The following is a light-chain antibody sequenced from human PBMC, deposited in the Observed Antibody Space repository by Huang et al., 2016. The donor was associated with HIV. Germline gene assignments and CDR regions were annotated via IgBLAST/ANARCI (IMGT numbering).Light chain of an antibody. CDR1: QSVGIY. V-gene: IGKV3-20*01. CDR3: QQYERPPDT. J-gene: IGKJ3*01. CDR2: GAS. Sequence: EIVLTQSPGTLSLSPGERATLSCRASQSVGIYLAWYQQKPGQAPRLLLYGASTRVTGIPDRFSGGGSGTDFTRSISRLEPEDFAVYYCQQYERPPDTFGPGTKVNIK.